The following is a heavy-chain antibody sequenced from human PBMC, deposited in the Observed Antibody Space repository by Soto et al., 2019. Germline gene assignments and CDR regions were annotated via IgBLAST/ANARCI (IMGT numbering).Heavy chain of an antibody. CDR2: ISAYNGNT. D-gene: IGHD6-19*01. CDR1: GYTFTSYG. J-gene: IGHJ4*02. V-gene: IGHV1-18*04. CDR3: ARGLTQSSGWYFSQDY. Sequence: ASLKVSCKASGYTFTSYGISWGLQAPGQGLEWMGWISAYNGNTNYAQKLQGRVTMTTDTSTSTAYMELRSLRSDDTAVYYCARGLTQSSGWYFSQDYWGQGTLVTVSS.